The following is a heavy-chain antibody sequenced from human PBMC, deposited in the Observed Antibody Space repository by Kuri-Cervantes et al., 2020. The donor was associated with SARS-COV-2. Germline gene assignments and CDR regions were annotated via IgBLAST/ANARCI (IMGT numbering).Heavy chain of an antibody. J-gene: IGHJ6*02. CDR2: IIPIFGTA. CDR1: VGTFSSYA. D-gene: IGHD2-15*01. Sequence: SVKVSCKASVGTFSSYAISWVRQAPGQGLEWMGGIIPIFGTANYAQKFQGRVTITADESTSTAYMELSSLRSEDTAVYYCAGLGYCSGGSCYYYYYGMDVWGQGTTVTVSS. V-gene: IGHV1-69*13. CDR3: AGLGYCSGGSCYYYYYGMDV.